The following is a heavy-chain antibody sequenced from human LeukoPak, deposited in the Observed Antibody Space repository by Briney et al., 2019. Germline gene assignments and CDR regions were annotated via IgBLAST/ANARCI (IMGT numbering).Heavy chain of an antibody. CDR2: ISGSGGST. Sequence: PGGSLRLSCAASGFTFSSYAMSWVRQAPGKGLEGVSAISGSGGSTYCADSVKGRFTISRDNSKNTLYLQMNSVRAEDTAVYYCAKTIGGYNYGGDYWGQRTLVTVSS. CDR1: GFTFSSYA. D-gene: IGHD5-24*01. V-gene: IGHV3-23*01. CDR3: AKTIGGYNYGGDY. J-gene: IGHJ4*02.